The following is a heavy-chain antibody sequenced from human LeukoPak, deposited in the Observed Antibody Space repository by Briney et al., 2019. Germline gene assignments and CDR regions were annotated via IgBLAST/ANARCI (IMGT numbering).Heavy chain of an antibody. CDR3: ARGGSTDSIHSCGGNCYFLDY. J-gene: IGHJ4*02. D-gene: IGHD2-21*02. CDR1: GYTFTGNH. V-gene: IGHV1-2*02. Sequence: ASGKVSCKASGYTFTGNHMHWVRQAPGQGLEWMGWINPNSGGTNYAQKFQGRVIMTRDTSISTAYMELSRLGSDDTAVYYCARGGSTDSIHSCGGNCYFLDYWGQGTLVTVSS. CDR2: INPNSGGT.